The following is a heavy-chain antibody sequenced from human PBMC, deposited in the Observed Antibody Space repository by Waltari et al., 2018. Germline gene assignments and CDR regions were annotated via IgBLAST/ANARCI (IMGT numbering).Heavy chain of an antibody. J-gene: IGHJ4*02. Sequence: QVQLQESGPGLVKPSATLSLTCAVSGYSITSGYYWGWIRPPPGKGLEWIGSIYHSGSTFYNPSLKSRVTISVDTSKNQFSLHLNSVTPEDTAMYYCARAPLGYSGYDYYFDSWGQGTQVTVSP. CDR3: ARAPLGYSGYDYYFDS. CDR1: GYSITSGYY. CDR2: IYHSGST. D-gene: IGHD5-12*01. V-gene: IGHV4-38-2*01.